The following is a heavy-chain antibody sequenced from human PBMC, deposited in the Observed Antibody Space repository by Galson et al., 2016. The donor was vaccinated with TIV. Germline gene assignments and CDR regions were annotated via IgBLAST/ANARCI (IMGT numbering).Heavy chain of an antibody. CDR3: ARATPSVFGIIMTLDS. V-gene: IGHV6-1*01. J-gene: IGHJ4*02. CDR2: TFYRSKWYN. D-gene: IGHD3-16*01. Sequence: CAISGDSVSSNSAAWNWLRQSPSRGLEWLGRTFYRSKWYNDYAPSVKSRITINPDTSKNQFSLQLNSVTPEDTAVYYCARATPSVFGIIMTLDSWGQGTLGTVSS. CDR1: GDSVSSNSAA.